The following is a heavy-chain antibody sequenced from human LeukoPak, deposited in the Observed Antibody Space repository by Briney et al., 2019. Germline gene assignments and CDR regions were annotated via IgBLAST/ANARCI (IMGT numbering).Heavy chain of an antibody. CDR3: ARRIAAAGQLDY. CDR1: NGSISIYY. Sequence: PSETLSLTCTVSNGSISIYYWSWVRQPAGKGLEWIGRISASGSTNYNPSLKSRVTMSVDTSKNQFSLKLSSVTAADTAVYYCARRIAAAGQLDYWGQGTLVTVSS. D-gene: IGHD6-13*01. CDR2: ISASGST. V-gene: IGHV4-4*07. J-gene: IGHJ4*02.